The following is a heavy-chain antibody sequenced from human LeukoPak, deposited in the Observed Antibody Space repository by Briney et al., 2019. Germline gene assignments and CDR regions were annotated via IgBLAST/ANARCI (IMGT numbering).Heavy chain of an antibody. D-gene: IGHD6-19*01. V-gene: IGHV3-74*01. CDR3: ARVEYSSAAGDY. J-gene: IGHJ4*02. CDR1: GFTFSSYW. CDR2: INSDGSST. Sequence: PGGSLRLSCAASGFTFSSYWMHWVRQAPGKGLVWVSRINSDGSSTSYADSVKGRFTISRDNAKNTLYLQMNSLRAEDTAVYYCARVEYSSAAGDYWGQGTLVTVSS.